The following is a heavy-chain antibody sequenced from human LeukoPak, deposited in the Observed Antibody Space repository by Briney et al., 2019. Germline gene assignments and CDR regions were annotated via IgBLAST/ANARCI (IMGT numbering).Heavy chain of an antibody. J-gene: IGHJ4*02. CDR3: ARECDPIAVAGSPLDY. CDR2: INAGNGNT. Sequence: ASVKVSCKASGYTFTSYAMHWVRQAPGQRLGWMGWINAGNGNTKYSQKFQGRVTITRDTSASTAYMELSSLRSEDTAVYYCARECDPIAVAGSPLDYWGQGTLVTVSS. D-gene: IGHD6-19*01. V-gene: IGHV1-3*01. CDR1: GYTFTSYA.